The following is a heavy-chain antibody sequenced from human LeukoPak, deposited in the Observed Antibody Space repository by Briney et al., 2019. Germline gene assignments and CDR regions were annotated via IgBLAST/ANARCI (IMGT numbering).Heavy chain of an antibody. V-gene: IGHV4-39*07. D-gene: IGHD4-23*01. Sequence: PSETLSLTCSVSTGSISSSSYYWGWIRQPPGKGLEWIGSIYYGRSSYYNPSLKSRVTISVDTSKNQFSLKLSSVTAADTAVYYCARDYAGSSRSRFDPWGQGTLVTVSS. CDR2: IYYGRSS. J-gene: IGHJ5*02. CDR3: ARDYAGSSRSRFDP. CDR1: TGSISSSSYY.